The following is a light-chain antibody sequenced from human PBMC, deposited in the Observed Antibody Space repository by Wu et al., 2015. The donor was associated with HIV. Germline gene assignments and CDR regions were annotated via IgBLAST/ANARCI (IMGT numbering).Light chain of an antibody. V-gene: IGKV1-5*03. Sequence: VGDRVTITCRASQSISSWLAWYQQKPGKAPKLLIYKASSLESGVPSRFSGSGSGTEFTLTISSLQPDDFATYYCQQYNTYSWTFGQGTKVEIK. CDR2: KAS. CDR1: QSISSW. CDR3: QQYNTYSWT. J-gene: IGKJ1*01.